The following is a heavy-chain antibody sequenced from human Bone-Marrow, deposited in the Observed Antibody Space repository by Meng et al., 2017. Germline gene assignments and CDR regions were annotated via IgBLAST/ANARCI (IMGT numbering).Heavy chain of an antibody. CDR2: TSGSGGGT. Sequence: EVQLLASGGGLVQPGGSRRLSSAASGFTFSSYAMSWGRQAPGKGLEWVSGTSGSGGGTYYADSVKGRFTISRDNSKNTLYLQMNSLRAEDSAVYYCAKVGAMVRGYFDYWGQGALVTVSS. CDR1: GFTFSSYA. J-gene: IGHJ4*02. D-gene: IGHD3-10*01. V-gene: IGHV3-23*01. CDR3: AKVGAMVRGYFDY.